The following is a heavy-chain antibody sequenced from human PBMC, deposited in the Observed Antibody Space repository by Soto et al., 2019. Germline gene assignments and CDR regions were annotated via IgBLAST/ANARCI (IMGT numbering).Heavy chain of an antibody. CDR3: VRGPSGDKVDN. Sequence: QVQLQESGPGLVKPSQPLSLTCTVSGGSISSDYYCWRWMRQSPEKGLGWIGHIYNSVNTSSTPSLCSRLTISVDTSNNPFSLKLNSVTAAHTAVYYCVRGPSGDKVDNWGQGTLVTVSS. V-gene: IGHV4-30-4*01. J-gene: IGHJ4*02. D-gene: IGHD7-27*01. CDR2: IYNSVNT. CDR1: GGSISSDYYC.